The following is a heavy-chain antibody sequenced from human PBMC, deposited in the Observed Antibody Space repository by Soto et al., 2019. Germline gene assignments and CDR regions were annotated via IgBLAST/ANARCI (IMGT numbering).Heavy chain of an antibody. CDR2: INHSGST. J-gene: IGHJ4*02. D-gene: IGHD3-22*01. V-gene: IGHV4-34*01. CDR3: ARNRRVATYCYDSSGYSPFDY. Sequence: PSETLSLTCAVYGGSFSGYYWSWIRQPPGKGLEWIGEINHSGSTNYNPSLKSRVTISVDTSKNQFSLKLSSVTAADTAVYYCARNRRVATYCYDSSGYSPFDYWGQGTLVTVSS. CDR1: GGSFSGYY.